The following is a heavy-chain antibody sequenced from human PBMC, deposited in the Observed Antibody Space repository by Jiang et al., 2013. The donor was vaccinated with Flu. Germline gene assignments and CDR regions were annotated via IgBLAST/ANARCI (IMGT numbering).Heavy chain of an antibody. J-gene: IGHJ3*02. CDR1: GYTFTGYY. Sequence: VSCKASGYTFTGYYMHWVRQAPGQGLEWMGWINPNSGGTNYAQKFQGRVTMTRDTSISTAYMELSRLRSDDTAVYYCARDREIAAAGLDAFDIWGQGTMVTVSS. CDR3: ARDREIAAAGLDAFDI. V-gene: IGHV1-2*02. CDR2: INPNSGGT. D-gene: IGHD6-13*01.